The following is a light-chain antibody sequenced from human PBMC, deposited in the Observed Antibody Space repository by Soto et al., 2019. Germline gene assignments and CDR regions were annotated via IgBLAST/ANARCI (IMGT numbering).Light chain of an antibody. CDR1: SSNIGRNY. Sequence: QSVLTQPPSASETPGQRVTIPCSGSSSNIGRNYVYWYQQLPGTAPKLLIYRNDQRPSGVPDRLSGSKSGTSASLAISGLRSEDEPDYYCAAWDDSLSGLYVFGTRTKVTVL. V-gene: IGLV1-47*01. CDR2: RND. J-gene: IGLJ1*01. CDR3: AAWDDSLSGLYV.